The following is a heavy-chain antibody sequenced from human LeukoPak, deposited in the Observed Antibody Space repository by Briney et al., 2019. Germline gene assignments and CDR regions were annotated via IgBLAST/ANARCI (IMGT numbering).Heavy chain of an antibody. J-gene: IGHJ4*02. CDR2: IYHSGST. D-gene: IGHD4-17*01. Sequence: SETLSLTCTVSGYSISSGYYWGWIRPPPGKGLEWIGSIYHSGSTYYNPSLKSRVTISVDTSKNQFSLKLSSVTAADTAVYYCARATGEHRSFDYWGQGTLVTVSS. CDR3: ARATGEHRSFDY. V-gene: IGHV4-38-2*02. CDR1: GYSISSGYY.